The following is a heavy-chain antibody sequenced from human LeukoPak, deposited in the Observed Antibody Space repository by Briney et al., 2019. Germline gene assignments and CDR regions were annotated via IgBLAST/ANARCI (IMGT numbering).Heavy chain of an antibody. D-gene: IGHD6-19*01. Sequence: ASVKVSCKASGYSFSTYAIHWVRQAPGQRLEWMGWINAGNGNTRYSQKFQGRVTITRDTSASTAYMELSSLRSEDTAVYYCARAIPVAGRPGYFDLWGRGTLVTVSS. J-gene: IGHJ2*01. CDR3: ARAIPVAGRPGYFDL. V-gene: IGHV1-3*01. CDR1: GYSFSTYA. CDR2: INAGNGNT.